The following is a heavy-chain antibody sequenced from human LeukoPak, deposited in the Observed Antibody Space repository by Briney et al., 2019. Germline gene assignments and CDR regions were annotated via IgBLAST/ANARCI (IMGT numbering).Heavy chain of an antibody. J-gene: IGHJ4*02. CDR2: ISSSGSTV. D-gene: IGHD6-6*01. V-gene: IGHV3-11*04. Sequence: LSLTCTVSGGSISSGDYYWSWIRQPPGKGLEWVSYISSSGSTVYYADSVKGRFTISRDNAKNSLYLQMNSLRAEDTAVYYCARAYSSSSFFDYWGQGTLVTVSS. CDR3: ARAYSSSSFFDY. CDR1: GGSISSGDYY.